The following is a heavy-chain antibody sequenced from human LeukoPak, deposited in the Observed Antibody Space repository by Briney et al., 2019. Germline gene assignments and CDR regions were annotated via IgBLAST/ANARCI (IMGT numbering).Heavy chain of an antibody. CDR2: IYHSGNT. V-gene: IGHV4-61*01. CDR3: ARRSFDYGDYGRPFDM. CDR1: GGSVSSGPFY. D-gene: IGHD4-17*01. J-gene: IGHJ3*02. Sequence: PSETLSLTCTVSGGSVSSGPFYWSWIRQSPGKGLELIGYIYHSGNTNYNPSLKSRVTISIDTSKNQFSLKLNTVTAADTAMYYCARRSFDYGDYGRPFDMWGQGTTVTVSS.